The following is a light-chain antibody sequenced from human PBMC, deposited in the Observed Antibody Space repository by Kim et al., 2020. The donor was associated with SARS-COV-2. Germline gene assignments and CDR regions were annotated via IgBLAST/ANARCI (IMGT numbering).Light chain of an antibody. J-gene: IGLJ2*01. CDR1: NRCVVAQKQ. V-gene: IGLV2-8*01. Sequence: GQYAPIPCPGTNRCVVAQKQVTWYHQHPGKAPKLMIYELDKRPSGVPDRFSGSKSGNTASLTVSGLQAEDEADYYCSSYAGTNNVLFGGGTQLTVL. CDR3: SSYAGTNNVL. CDR2: ELD.